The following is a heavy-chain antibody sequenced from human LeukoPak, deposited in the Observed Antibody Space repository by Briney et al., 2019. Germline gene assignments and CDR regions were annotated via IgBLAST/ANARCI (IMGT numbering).Heavy chain of an antibody. V-gene: IGHV3-23*01. CDR3: AKGLVPAAIRVVDY. J-gene: IGHJ4*02. CDR2: ISASGGST. Sequence: PGRSLRLSCAASGFTFSSYGMHWVRQAPGKGLEWVSAISASGGSTYYADSVKGRFTISRDNSQNTLYLQVNSLRAEDTAVYYCAKGLVPAAIRVVDYWGQGTLVTVSS. CDR1: GFTFSSYG. D-gene: IGHD2-2*01.